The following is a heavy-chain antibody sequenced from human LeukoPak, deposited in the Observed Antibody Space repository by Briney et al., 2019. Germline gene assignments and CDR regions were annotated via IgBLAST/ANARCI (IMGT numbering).Heavy chain of an antibody. Sequence: PGRSLRLSCAASGFTFSNYGMHWVRQAPGKGLEWVAVISYDGSNKYYTDSVKGRFTISRDDSKNTLYLQMNSLRADDTAVYYCAKDLGRYRNNFFDYWGQGNLVTVSS. CDR1: GFTFSNYG. V-gene: IGHV3-30*18. CDR2: ISYDGSNK. D-gene: IGHD1-26*01. CDR3: AKDLGRYRNNFFDY. J-gene: IGHJ4*02.